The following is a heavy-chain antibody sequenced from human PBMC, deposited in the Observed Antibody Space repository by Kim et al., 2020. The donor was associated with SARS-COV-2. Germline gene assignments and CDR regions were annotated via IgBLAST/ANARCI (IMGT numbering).Heavy chain of an antibody. Sequence: GGSLRLSCAASGFTFSSYGMHWVRQAPGKGLEWVAVISYDGSNKYYADSVKGRFTISRDNSKNTLYLQMNSLRAEDTAVYYCAKLPLAGRSPGIYYYYGMDVWGQGTTVTVSS. V-gene: IGHV3-30*18. J-gene: IGHJ6*02. CDR3: AKLPLAGRSPGIYYYYGMDV. CDR2: ISYDGSNK. D-gene: IGHD6-19*01. CDR1: GFTFSSYG.